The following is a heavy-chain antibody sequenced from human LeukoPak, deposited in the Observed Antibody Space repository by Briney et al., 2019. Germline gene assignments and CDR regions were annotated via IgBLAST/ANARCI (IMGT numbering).Heavy chain of an antibody. CDR3: AVVVAAIPPYGMDV. J-gene: IGHJ6*02. CDR2: IYSGGTT. V-gene: IGHV3-53*01. Sequence: GGSLRLSCAASGFTVSSSYMSWVRQAPGKGLEWVSVIYSGGTTYHADSVKGRFTVSRDNSKNTLYLQMSSLRAEDTAVYYCAVVVAAIPPYGMDVWGQGTTVTVSS. CDR1: GFTVSSSY. D-gene: IGHD2-21*02.